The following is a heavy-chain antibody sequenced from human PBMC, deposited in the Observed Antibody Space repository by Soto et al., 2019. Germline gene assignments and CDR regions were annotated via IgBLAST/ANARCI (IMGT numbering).Heavy chain of an antibody. J-gene: IGHJ4*02. CDR3: ARGRYGDY. CDR2: ISAHNGNT. CDR1: GYIFTTYG. D-gene: IGHD1-1*01. V-gene: IGHV1-18*01. Sequence: QVHLVQSGAEVKKPGASVKVSCKGSGYIFTTYGITWVRQAPGQGLEWMGWISAHNGNTNYAQKLQGRVTVTRDTSTSTDYMELRNLSSDDTAGYYCARGRYGDYWGQGALVTVSS.